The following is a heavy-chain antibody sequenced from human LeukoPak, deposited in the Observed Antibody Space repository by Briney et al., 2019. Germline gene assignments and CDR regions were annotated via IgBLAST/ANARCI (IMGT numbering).Heavy chain of an antibody. Sequence: ASVKVSCRASGYTFTSHYMHWVRQAAGQALEWMGWMNPNSGNTGYAQKFQGRVTMTRNTSISTAYMELSSLRSEDTAVYYCARGLLAERITIYFIPHTYYYYYMDVWGKGTTVTVSS. D-gene: IGHD3-3*01. CDR1: GYTFTSHY. CDR2: MNPNSGNT. CDR3: ARGLLAERITIYFIPHTYYYYYMDV. V-gene: IGHV1-8*02. J-gene: IGHJ6*03.